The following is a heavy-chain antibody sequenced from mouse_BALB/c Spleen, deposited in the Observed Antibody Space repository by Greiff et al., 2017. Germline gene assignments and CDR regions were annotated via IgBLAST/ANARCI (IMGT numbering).Heavy chain of an antibody. D-gene: IGHD4-1*01. CDR3: ARYWEGYYFDY. CDR2: INPSNGRT. Sequence: VQLQQPGAELVKPGASVKLSCKASGYTFTSYWMHWVKQRPGQGLEWIGEINPSNGRTNYNEKFKSKATLTVDKSSSTAYMQLSSLTSEDSAVYYCARYWEGYYFDYWGQGTTLTVSS. J-gene: IGHJ2*01. V-gene: IGHV1S81*02. CDR1: GYTFTSYW.